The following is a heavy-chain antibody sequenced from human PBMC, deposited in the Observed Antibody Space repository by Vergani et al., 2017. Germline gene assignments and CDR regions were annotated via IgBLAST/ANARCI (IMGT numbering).Heavy chain of an antibody. CDR2: VYHSGST. Sequence: QVQLQESGPGLVKPPGTLSLTCAVSGGSISSSNWWSWVRPPPGKGLEWIGEVYHSGSTNYNPSLKSRVTIAVDKSKNQFSLKLSSVTAADTAVYYCARVRWLHPLPTSRNYYYYGMDVWGQGTTVTVSS. CDR3: ARVRWLHPLPTSRNYYYYGMDV. D-gene: IGHD4-23*01. V-gene: IGHV4-4*03. CDR1: GGSISSSNW. J-gene: IGHJ6*02.